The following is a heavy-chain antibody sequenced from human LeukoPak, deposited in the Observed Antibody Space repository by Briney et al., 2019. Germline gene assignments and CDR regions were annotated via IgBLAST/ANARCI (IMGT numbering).Heavy chain of an antibody. J-gene: IGHJ4*02. D-gene: IGHD4-23*01. V-gene: IGHV1-2*02. Sequence: ASVKVSCKASGYTFTGYYMHWVPQAPGQGLEWMGWINPNSGGTNYAQKFQGRVAMTRDTSISTAYMELSRLRSDDTAVYYCARWRLGGNHFDYWGQGTLVTVSS. CDR2: INPNSGGT. CDR1: GYTFTGYY. CDR3: ARWRLGGNHFDY.